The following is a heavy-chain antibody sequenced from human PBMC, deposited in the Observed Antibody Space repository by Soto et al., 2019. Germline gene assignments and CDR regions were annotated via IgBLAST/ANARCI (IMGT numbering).Heavy chain of an antibody. CDR3: ARDLTARPTDLWVDYHYGMDV. D-gene: IGHD3-16*01. CDR2: ISSSSSYT. V-gene: IGHV3-11*05. J-gene: IGHJ6*02. Sequence: QVQLVESGGGLVKPGGSLRLSCAASGFTFSDYYMSWIRQAPGKGLEWVSYISSSSSYTNYADSVKGRFTISRDNAKNSLDLQMNSLRAEDAAVYYCARDLTARPTDLWVDYHYGMDVRGQGTTVTVSS. CDR1: GFTFSDYY.